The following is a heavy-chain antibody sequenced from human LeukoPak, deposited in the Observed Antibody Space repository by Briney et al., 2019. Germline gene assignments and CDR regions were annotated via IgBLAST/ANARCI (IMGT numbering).Heavy chain of an antibody. CDR1: GFTFSSYS. CDR2: ISSSSSYI. D-gene: IGHD2-2*01. Sequence: SGGSLRLSCAASGFTFSSYSMNWVRQAPGKGLEWVSSISSSSSYIYYADSVKGRFTISRDNAKNSLYLQMNSLRAEDTAVYYCARGGCSSTSCYFPEYFQHWGQGTLVTVSS. V-gene: IGHV3-21*01. J-gene: IGHJ1*01. CDR3: ARGGCSSTSCYFPEYFQH.